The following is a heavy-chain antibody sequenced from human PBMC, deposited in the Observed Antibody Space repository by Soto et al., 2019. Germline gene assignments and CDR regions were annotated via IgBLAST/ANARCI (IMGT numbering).Heavy chain of an antibody. D-gene: IGHD2-15*01. V-gene: IGHV1-2*02. CDR3: VREAYCSGGSCHPDY. CDR1: GYTFTGHY. CDR2: INANSGFT. J-gene: IGHJ4*02. Sequence: QVQLVQSGAEVKKPGASVKVSCKASGYTFTGHYMHWARQAPGQGLEWMGYINANSGFTHYRQKFQGRVTMTRDTAISTADMELSRLRSDDTAVYYCVREAYCSGGSCHPDYWGQGTLVTVSS.